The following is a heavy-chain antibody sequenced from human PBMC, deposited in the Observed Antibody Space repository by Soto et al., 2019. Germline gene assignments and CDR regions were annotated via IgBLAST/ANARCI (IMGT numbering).Heavy chain of an antibody. CDR1: GFTFSSYW. CDR2: IKQDGSEK. D-gene: IGHD5-18*01. CDR3: ARVGHSYGYEGPYFDY. V-gene: IGHV3-7*01. J-gene: IGHJ4*02. Sequence: GGSLRLSCAASGFTFSSYWMSRVRQAPGKGLEWVANIKQDGSEKYYVDSVKGRFTISRDNAKNSLYLQMNSLRAEDTAVYYCARVGHSYGYEGPYFDYWGQGTLVTVSS.